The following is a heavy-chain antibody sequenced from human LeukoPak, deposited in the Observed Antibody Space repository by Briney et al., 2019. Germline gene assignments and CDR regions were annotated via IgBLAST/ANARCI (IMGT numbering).Heavy chain of an antibody. CDR1: GYTFTSYD. D-gene: IGHD1-26*01. CDR2: MNPNSGNT. CDR3: ARGWSGIVGAFNDAFDI. Sequence: GASVKVSCKASGYTFTSYDINWVRQATGQGLEWMGWMNPNSGNTGYAQKFQGRVTITRNTSISTAYMELSSLRSEDTAVYYCARGWSGIVGAFNDAFDIWGQGTMVTVSS. V-gene: IGHV1-8*03. J-gene: IGHJ3*02.